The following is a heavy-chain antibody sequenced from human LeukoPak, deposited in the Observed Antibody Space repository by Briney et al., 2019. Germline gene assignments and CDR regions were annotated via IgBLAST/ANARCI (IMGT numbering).Heavy chain of an antibody. CDR3: AKIADYGASWDAFDI. V-gene: IGHV3-30*18. CDR1: GFTFSSYG. CDR2: ISYDGSNK. Sequence: GGSLRLSCAASGFTFSSYGMHWVRQAPGKGLEWVAVISYDGSNKYYADSVKGRFTISRDNSKNTLYLQMNSLRAEDTAVYYCAKIADYGASWDAFDIWGQGTMVTVSS. J-gene: IGHJ3*02. D-gene: IGHD4-17*01.